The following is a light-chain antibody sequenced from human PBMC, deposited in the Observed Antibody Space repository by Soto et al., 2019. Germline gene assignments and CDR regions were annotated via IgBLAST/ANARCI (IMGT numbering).Light chain of an antibody. CDR2: DVT. V-gene: IGLV2-14*01. J-gene: IGLJ1*01. CDR1: SNDVGGYNY. CDR3: SSYTSSSTPYV. Sequence: QSALTQPASVSGSPGQSIAISCTGTSNDVGGYNYVSWYQQHPVKAPQLIIYDVTNRTSGVSDRFSGSKSGNTASLTISGLQAEDEADYYCSSYTSSSTPYVFGTGTKVTVL.